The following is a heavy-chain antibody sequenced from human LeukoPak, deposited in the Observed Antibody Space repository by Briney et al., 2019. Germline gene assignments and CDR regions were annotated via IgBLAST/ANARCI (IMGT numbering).Heavy chain of an antibody. V-gene: IGHV4-39*01. CDR3: ARHSSSAWYYYFDY. D-gene: IGHD6-19*01. J-gene: IGHJ4*02. CDR2: AYYSGTT. CDR1: GGSISNSNYY. Sequence: SETLSLTCTVSGGSISNSNYYWGWIRQPPGTGLEWIGGAYYSGTTYYSPSLKSRVTISVDTSRNHFSLNLNSVTAADTAVYYCARHSSSAWYYYFDYWGQGSFVTVSS.